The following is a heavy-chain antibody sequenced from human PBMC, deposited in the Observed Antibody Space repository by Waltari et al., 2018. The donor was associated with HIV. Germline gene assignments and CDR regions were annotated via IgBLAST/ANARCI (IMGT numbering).Heavy chain of an antibody. CDR1: GISISDKY. Sequence: EVRLVESGGGMIQPGKSVRLSCVVSGISISDKYMSWVRQAPGQGLECVATIYPRGGPYYLDAGRGRFISSKDDSKNMGYLEVKNVRAEDTAVYYCAKNLVEVTPRSIPKIDHYGMDVWGQGTTVIVSS. D-gene: IGHD2-21*01. V-gene: IGHV3-53*01. CDR3: AKNLVEVTPRSIPKIDHYGMDV. J-gene: IGHJ6*02. CDR2: IYPRGGP.